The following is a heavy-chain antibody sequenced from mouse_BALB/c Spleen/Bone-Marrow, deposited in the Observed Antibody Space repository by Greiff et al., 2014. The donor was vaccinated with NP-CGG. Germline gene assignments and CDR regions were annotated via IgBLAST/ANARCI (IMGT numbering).Heavy chain of an antibody. Sequence: QVQLQQSGAELARPGASVKMSCKASGYTFTSYTMHWVKQRPGQGLEWIGYINPSSGYTNYNQKFKDKATLTADKSSSTAYMQLSSLTSEVSAVDYCAEVCDGNSGWFAYWGQGTLVTVSA. J-gene: IGHJ3*01. CDR3: AEVCDGNSGWFAY. D-gene: IGHD2-1*01. V-gene: IGHV1-4*01. CDR2: INPSSGYT. CDR1: GYTFTSYT.